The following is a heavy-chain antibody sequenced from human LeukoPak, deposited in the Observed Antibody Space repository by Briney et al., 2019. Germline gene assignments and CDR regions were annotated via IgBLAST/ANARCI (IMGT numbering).Heavy chain of an antibody. CDR2: INPNSGGT. Sequence: ASVKVSCKASGYTFTGYYMHCVRQAPGQGLEWMGWINPNSGGTNYAQKFQGRVTMTRDTSISTAYMELSRLRSDDTAVYYCASPRGGDGNFYGMDVWGQGTTVTVSS. CDR3: ASPRGGDGNFYGMDV. CDR1: GYTFTGYY. J-gene: IGHJ6*02. V-gene: IGHV1-2*02. D-gene: IGHD2-21*01.